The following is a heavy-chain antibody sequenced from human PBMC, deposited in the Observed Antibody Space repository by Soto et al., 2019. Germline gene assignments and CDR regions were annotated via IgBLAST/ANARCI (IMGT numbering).Heavy chain of an antibody. CDR1: GGSFSGYY. CDR2: INHSGST. J-gene: IGHJ4*02. Sequence: LSLTCAVYGGSFSGYYWSWIRQPPGKGLEWIGEINHSGSTNYNPSLKSRVTISVDTSKNQFSLKLSSVTAADTAVYYCARAYSSSCLDYWGQGTLVTVSS. V-gene: IGHV4-34*01. D-gene: IGHD6-13*01. CDR3: ARAYSSSCLDY.